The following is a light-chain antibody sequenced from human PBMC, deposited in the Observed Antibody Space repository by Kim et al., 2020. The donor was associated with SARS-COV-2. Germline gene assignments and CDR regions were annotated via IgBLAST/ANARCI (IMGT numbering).Light chain of an antibody. V-gene: IGKV1-39*01. CDR3: QQSFSTPWT. J-gene: IGKJ1*01. Sequence: ASKGDRVTISCRASQDINSFLSWFHQKPGKAPRPLVYAISTLQSGVPPRFSASGSGTDFTLTISSLHPEGFGTYFCQQSFSTPWTFGQGTKVDIK. CDR2: AIS. CDR1: QDINSF.